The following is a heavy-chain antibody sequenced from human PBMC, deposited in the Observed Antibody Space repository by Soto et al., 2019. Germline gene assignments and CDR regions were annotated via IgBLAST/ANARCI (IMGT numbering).Heavy chain of an antibody. D-gene: IGHD6-6*01. Sequence: QITLKESGPTLVKPTQTLTLTCTFSGFSLTTTGVGVGWIRQPPGKALEWLALIYWDDDKRYSPSLKSRLTTTKHPSKNQVVLTMINVDPVDTATYYCAHERVRNPSYSFDYWGQGALVTVSS. V-gene: IGHV2-5*02. CDR3: AHERVRNPSYSFDY. CDR2: IYWDDDK. CDR1: GFSLTTTGVG. J-gene: IGHJ4*02.